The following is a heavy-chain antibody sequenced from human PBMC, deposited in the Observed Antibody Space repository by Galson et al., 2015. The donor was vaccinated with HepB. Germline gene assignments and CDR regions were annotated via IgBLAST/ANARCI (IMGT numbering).Heavy chain of an antibody. D-gene: IGHD4-11*01. CDR1: GFTFSSYG. Sequence: SLRLSCAASGFTFSSYGMRWVRQAPGKGLERVAVIWYDGSNKYYADSVKGRFTISRDNSKNTLYLQMNSLRAEDTAVYYCARALSNYYYYYGMDVWGQGTTVTVSS. J-gene: IGHJ6*02. V-gene: IGHV3-33*01. CDR3: ARALSNYYYYYGMDV. CDR2: IWYDGSNK.